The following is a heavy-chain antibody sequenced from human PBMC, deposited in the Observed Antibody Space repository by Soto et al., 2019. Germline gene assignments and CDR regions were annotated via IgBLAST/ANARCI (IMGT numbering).Heavy chain of an antibody. CDR1: GYTFTSYG. CDR2: ISAYNGNT. J-gene: IGHJ4*02. V-gene: IGHV1-18*01. Sequence: ASVKVSCKASGYTFTSYGISWVRQAPGQGLEWMGRISAYNGNTNYAQKFQGRVTMNRDTSTSTAYMELSSLRSEDTAVYYCARVSTGDSLDYWGQGTLVTVSS. CDR3: ARVSTGDSLDY. D-gene: IGHD3-10*01.